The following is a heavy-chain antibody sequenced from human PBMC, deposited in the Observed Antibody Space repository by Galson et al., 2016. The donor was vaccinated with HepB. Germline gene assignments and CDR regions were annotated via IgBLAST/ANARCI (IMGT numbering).Heavy chain of an antibody. CDR1: GYSFTAYG. Sequence: SVKVSCKASGYSFTAYGVTWVRRAPGQGLEWMGWISGFNGYTKSAQNLQGRLTLTTDTSTSTAYMELKSLRSDDTVVYYCARGPGPLSPTRPFDYWGQGTLITVSS. D-gene: IGHD6-6*01. V-gene: IGHV1-18*01. CDR2: ISGFNGYT. J-gene: IGHJ4*02. CDR3: ARGPGPLSPTRPFDY.